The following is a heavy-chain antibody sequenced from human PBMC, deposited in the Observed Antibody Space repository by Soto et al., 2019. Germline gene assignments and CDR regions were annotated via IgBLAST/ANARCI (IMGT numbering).Heavy chain of an antibody. J-gene: IGHJ6*02. CDR2: IIPIFGTA. CDR1: GYSFSRYA. V-gene: IGHV1-69*13. D-gene: IGHD2-2*01. Sequence: SVKEPCQTSGYSFSRYAISCVRQAPGQGLGWRGGIIPIFGTADYAQKFQGRVTITADESTSTAYMELSSLRSEDTAVYYCARGAWIVVVPDAILAEEYYGMDVWGQGTTVTVSS. CDR3: ARGAWIVVVPDAILAEEYYGMDV.